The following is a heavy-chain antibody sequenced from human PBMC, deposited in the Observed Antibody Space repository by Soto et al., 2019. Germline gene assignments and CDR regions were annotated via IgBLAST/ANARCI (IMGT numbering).Heavy chain of an antibody. D-gene: IGHD3-3*01. CDR1: GGSFSGYY. CDR2: INHSGST. Sequence: PSETLSLTCAVYGGSFSGYYWSGIRQPPGKGLEWIGEINHSGSTNYNPSLKSRVTISVDTSKNQFSLKLSSVTAADTAVYYCATSLREYYDFWSGYPPFGMDVWGQGTTVTVSS. J-gene: IGHJ6*02. V-gene: IGHV4-34*01. CDR3: ATSLREYYDFWSGYPPFGMDV.